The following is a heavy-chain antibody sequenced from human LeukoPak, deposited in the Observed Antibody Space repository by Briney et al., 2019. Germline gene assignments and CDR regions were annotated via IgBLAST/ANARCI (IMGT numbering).Heavy chain of an antibody. J-gene: IGHJ4*02. Sequence: PGGSLRLSCAASGFTFSSYWMSWVRQAPGKGLEWVANIKQDGSEKYYVDSVKGRFTISRDNAKNSLYLQMNSLRAEDTAVYYCARGEYCSSTSCYEAWFFDYWGQGTLVTVSS. D-gene: IGHD2-2*01. V-gene: IGHV3-7*01. CDR2: IKQDGSEK. CDR3: ARGEYCSSTSCYEAWFFDY. CDR1: GFTFSSYW.